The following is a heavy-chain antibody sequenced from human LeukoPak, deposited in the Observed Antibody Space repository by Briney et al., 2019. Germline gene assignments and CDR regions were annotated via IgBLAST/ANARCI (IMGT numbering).Heavy chain of an antibody. CDR1: GFTFSSYG. V-gene: IGHV3-30*18. Sequence: PGRSLRLSCAASGFTFSSYGMHWVRQAPGKGLEWVAVISYDGSNKYYADSVKGRFTISRDNSKNTLYLQMNSLRAEDTAVYYRAKDRERNGDYFDYWGQGTLVAVSS. CDR3: AKDRERNGDYFDY. CDR2: ISYDGSNK. J-gene: IGHJ4*02. D-gene: IGHD1-1*01.